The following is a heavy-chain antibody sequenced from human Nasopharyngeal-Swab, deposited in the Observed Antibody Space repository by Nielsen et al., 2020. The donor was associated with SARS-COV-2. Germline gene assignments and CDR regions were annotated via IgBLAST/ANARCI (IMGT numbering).Heavy chain of an antibody. CDR1: GFTVSRDY. J-gene: IGHJ4*02. D-gene: IGHD2-15*01. CDR3: VRDPCSGGSCFDN. V-gene: IGHV3-53*01. CDR2: IYTGGST. Sequence: GGSLRLSCAASGFTVSRDYMNWVRQAPGKGLEWVSVIYTGGSTYYADSVKGRFTISRDNYKNTMYIQMNSLIAADTAVYYCVRDPCSGGSCFDNWGQGTLVTVSS.